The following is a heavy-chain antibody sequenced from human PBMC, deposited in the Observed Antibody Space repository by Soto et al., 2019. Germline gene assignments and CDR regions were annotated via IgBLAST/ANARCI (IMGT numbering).Heavy chain of an antibody. V-gene: IGHV3-9*01. D-gene: IGHD2-2*01. J-gene: IGHJ4*02. CDR3: ARVAQGKSTSCDSYFDY. CDR1: GFTFDDYA. CDR2: ISWNSGSI. Sequence: GGSLRLSCAASGFTFDDYAMHWVRQAPGKGLEWVSGISWNSGSIGYADSVKGRFTISRDNAKNSLYLQMNSLRAEDTALYYFARVAQGKSTSCDSYFDYWGQGTQVTVSS.